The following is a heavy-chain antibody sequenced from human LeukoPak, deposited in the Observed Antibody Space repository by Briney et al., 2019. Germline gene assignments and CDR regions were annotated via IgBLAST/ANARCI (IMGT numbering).Heavy chain of an antibody. CDR2: ISYDGTKI. Sequence: GGSLRLSCAASGFTLTDFGMHCVREAPGKGLEWVAVISYDGTKISYADSLKGRFTISRDNAKNSLYLQMNSLRAEDTAVYYCAGADDAFDIWGQGTIVTVSS. CDR1: GFTLTDFG. J-gene: IGHJ3*02. CDR3: AGADDAFDI. V-gene: IGHV3-30*03.